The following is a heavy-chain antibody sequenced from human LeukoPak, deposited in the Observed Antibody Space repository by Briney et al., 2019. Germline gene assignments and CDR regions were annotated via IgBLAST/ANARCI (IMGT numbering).Heavy chain of an antibody. CDR1: GGSISSHY. V-gene: IGHV4-59*11. CDR3: ARDSVIFRDAFDT. J-gene: IGHJ3*02. D-gene: IGHD2/OR15-2a*01. CDR2: IYYSGST. Sequence: SETLSLTCTVSGGSISSHYWSLIRQPPGKGLEWIGYIYYSGSTNYNPSLKSRVTISVDTSKNQFSLKLSSVTAADTAVYYCARDSVIFRDAFDTWGQGTMVTVSS.